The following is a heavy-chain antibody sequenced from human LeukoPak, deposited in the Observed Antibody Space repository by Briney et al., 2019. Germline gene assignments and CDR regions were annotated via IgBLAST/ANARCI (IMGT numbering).Heavy chain of an antibody. CDR2: IFHNESP. CDR3: ARGLGYCSGGSCAPVFDY. V-gene: IGHV4-59*01. D-gene: IGHD2-15*01. CDR1: GGSISSYY. J-gene: IGHJ4*02. Sequence: PSETLSLTCTVSGGSISSYYWSWIRQPPGKGLEWIGEIFHNESPNYNPSLKSRVTISVDTSKNQFSLKLSSVTAADTAVYYCARGLGYCSGGSCAPVFDYWGQGTLVTVSS.